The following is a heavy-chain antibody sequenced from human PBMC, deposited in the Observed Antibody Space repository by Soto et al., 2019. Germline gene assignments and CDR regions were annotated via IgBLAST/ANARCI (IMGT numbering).Heavy chain of an antibody. CDR1: GFTFSSYW. J-gene: IGHJ6*03. Sequence: GGSLRLSCAASGFTFSSYWMSWVRQAPGKGLEWVANIKQDGSEKYYVDSVKGRFTISRDNAKNSLYLQMNSLRAEDTAVYYCARENVVVVVAATSYYYFMDVWGKGTTVIVSS. V-gene: IGHV3-7*01. CDR2: IKQDGSEK. CDR3: ARENVVVVVAATSYYYFMDV. D-gene: IGHD2-15*01.